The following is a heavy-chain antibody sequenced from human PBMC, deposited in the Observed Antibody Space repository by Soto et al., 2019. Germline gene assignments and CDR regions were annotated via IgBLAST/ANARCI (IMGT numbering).Heavy chain of an antibody. J-gene: IGHJ5*02. CDR2: IYYSGST. CDR3: ARGKAPDWFDP. Sequence: SETLSLTCTVSGGSINKSSYYWSWIRQPPGKGLEWIGYIYYSGSTYYNPSLKSRVTISVDTSKNQFSLKLSSVTAADTAVYYCARGKAPDWFDPWGQGALVTVSS. CDR1: GGSINKSSYY. V-gene: IGHV4-30-4*01.